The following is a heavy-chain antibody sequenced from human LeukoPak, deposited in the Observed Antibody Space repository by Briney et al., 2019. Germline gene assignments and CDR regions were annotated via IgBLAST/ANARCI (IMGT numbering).Heavy chain of an antibody. CDR1: GASISSYY. D-gene: IGHD6-13*01. CDR3: ASGPYPAAGTDNRLDY. J-gene: IGHJ4*02. V-gene: IGHV4-59*01. Sequence: SETLSLTCTVSGASISSYYWSWIRQPPGKGLEWIGYIFYSGSTLYNPSLQSRVTISVDTSKNQISLKLTSVTAADTAVYYCASGPYPAAGTDNRLDYWGQGTLVTVSS. CDR2: IFYSGST.